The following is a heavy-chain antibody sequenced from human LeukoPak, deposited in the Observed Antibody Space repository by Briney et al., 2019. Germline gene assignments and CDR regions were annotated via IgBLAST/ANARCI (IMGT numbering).Heavy chain of an antibody. CDR1: GYTFTSYD. J-gene: IGHJ4*02. CDR3: ARVWFGELGPLDY. CDR2: INPSGGST. Sequence: ASVKVSCKASGYTFTSYDINWVRQAPGQGLEWMGIINPSGGSTSYAQKFQGRVTMTRDTSTSTVYMELSSLRSEDTAVYHCARVWFGELGPLDYWGQGTLVTVSS. V-gene: IGHV1-46*01. D-gene: IGHD3-10*01.